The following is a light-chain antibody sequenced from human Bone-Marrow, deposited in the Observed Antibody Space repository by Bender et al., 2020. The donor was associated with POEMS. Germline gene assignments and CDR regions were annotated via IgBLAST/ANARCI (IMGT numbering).Light chain of an antibody. V-gene: IGLV1-44*01. CDR1: SSNIGTNP. CDR3: AAWEDSLNGWV. J-gene: IGLJ3*02. Sequence: QSVLTQLPSASGTPGQRVTISCSGSSSNIGTNPVNWYQQLPGTAPKLLIYINNQRPSGVPDRFSGSKSGTSASLAVSGLQSEDRADYYCAAWEDSLNGWVFGGGTKLTVL. CDR2: INN.